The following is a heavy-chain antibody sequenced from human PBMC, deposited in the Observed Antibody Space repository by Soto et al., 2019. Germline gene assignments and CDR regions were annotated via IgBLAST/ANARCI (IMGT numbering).Heavy chain of an antibody. CDR3: ARRPYYDILTGYPPEYYYYYYGMDV. CDR1: GFTFSSYS. J-gene: IGHJ6*02. Sequence: LRLSCAASGFTFSSYSMNWVRHAPVKGLDWVSSISSSSSYIYYADSVKGRFTISRDNAKNSLYLQMNSLRAEDTAVYYCARRPYYDILTGYPPEYYYYYYGMDVWGQGTTVTVSS. CDR2: ISSSSSYI. V-gene: IGHV3-21*01. D-gene: IGHD3-9*01.